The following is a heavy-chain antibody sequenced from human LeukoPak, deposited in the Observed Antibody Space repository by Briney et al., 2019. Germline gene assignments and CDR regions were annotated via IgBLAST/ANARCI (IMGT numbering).Heavy chain of an antibody. D-gene: IGHD6-6*01. CDR3: ARVPRSFIGAYSSSASGGYYYYMDV. CDR2: IRSSDSTT. CDR1: GFSFSRYG. Sequence: PGGSLRLSCAASGFSFSRYGMKWVRQAPGKGLEWLSYIRSSDSTTYYADSVKGRFTISRDQAKNSLYLQMNSLRAEDTAVYYCARVPRSFIGAYSSSASGGYYYYMDVWGKGTTVTVSS. J-gene: IGHJ6*03. V-gene: IGHV3-48*01.